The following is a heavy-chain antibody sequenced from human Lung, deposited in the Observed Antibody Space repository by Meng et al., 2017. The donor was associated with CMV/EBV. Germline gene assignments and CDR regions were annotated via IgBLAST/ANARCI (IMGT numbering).Heavy chain of an antibody. CDR2: INPSGGST. Sequence: ASVKVSCKASGYTFTSYYMHWARQAPRQGLEWMGRINPSGGSTSYAQKFQGRVTMTRDTSTSTVYMELSSLRSEDTAVYYCARVGPAAGTGFFDYWGQGTLVTVSS. V-gene: IGHV1-46*01. CDR1: GYTFTSYY. D-gene: IGHD6-13*01. J-gene: IGHJ4*02. CDR3: ARVGPAAGTGFFDY.